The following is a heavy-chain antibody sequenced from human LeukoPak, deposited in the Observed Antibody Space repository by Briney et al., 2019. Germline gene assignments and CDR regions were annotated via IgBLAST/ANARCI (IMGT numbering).Heavy chain of an antibody. CDR3: ASGKYSYGPNFDY. CDR2: IYYSGST. V-gene: IGHV4-59*08. CDR1: GGSISSYY. J-gene: IGHJ4*02. D-gene: IGHD5-18*01. Sequence: PSGTLSPTCTVSGGSISSYYWSWIRQPPGKGLEWIGYIYYSGSTNYNPSLKSRVTISVDTSKNQFSLKLSSVTAADTAVYYCASGKYSYGPNFDYWGQGTLVTVSS.